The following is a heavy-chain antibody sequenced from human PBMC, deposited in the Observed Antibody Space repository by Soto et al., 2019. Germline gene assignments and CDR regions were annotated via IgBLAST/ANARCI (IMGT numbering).Heavy chain of an antibody. V-gene: IGHV3-23*01. J-gene: IGHJ6*02. CDR2: ISGISGRT. CDR3: AKQRKYRAYYYPMDV. CDR1: GFTFSSYG. D-gene: IGHD5-18*01. Sequence: VGSLRLSCVASGFTFSSYGMSWVRQAPGKGLEWAAGISGISGRTDYADSVKGRFTISRDNSNNILYLQLNSLRAEDTAIYYCAKQRKYRAYYYPMDVWGQGATVTVSS.